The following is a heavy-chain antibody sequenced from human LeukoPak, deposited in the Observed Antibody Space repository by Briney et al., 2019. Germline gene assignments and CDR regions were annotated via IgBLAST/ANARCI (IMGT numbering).Heavy chain of an antibody. V-gene: IGHV3-30*18. CDR1: GFTFSSYG. CDR2: ISYDGSNK. CDR3: AKDSGDYYDSSGYYMDV. D-gene: IGHD3-22*01. Sequence: PGRSLRLSCAASGFTFSSYGMHWVRQAPGKGLEWVAVISYDGSNKYYADSVKGRFTISRDNSKNTLYLQMNSLRAEDTAVYYCAKDSGDYYDSSGYYMDVWGKGTTVTISS. J-gene: IGHJ6*03.